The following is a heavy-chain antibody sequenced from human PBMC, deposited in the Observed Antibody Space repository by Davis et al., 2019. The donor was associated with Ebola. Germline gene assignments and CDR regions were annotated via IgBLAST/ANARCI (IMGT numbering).Heavy chain of an antibody. CDR2: INSDGSST. Sequence: HTGGSLRLSCAASGFTFSSYWMHWVRQAPGKGLVWVSRINSDGSSTSYADSVKGRFTISRDNAKNTLYLQMNSLRAEDTAVYYCAKAYWAYGDYGWYFDLWGRGTLVTVSA. J-gene: IGHJ2*01. CDR1: GFTFSSYW. CDR3: AKAYWAYGDYGWYFDL. V-gene: IGHV3-74*01. D-gene: IGHD4-17*01.